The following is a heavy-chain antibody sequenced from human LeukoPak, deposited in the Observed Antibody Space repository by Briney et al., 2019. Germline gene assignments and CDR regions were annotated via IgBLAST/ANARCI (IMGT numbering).Heavy chain of an antibody. V-gene: IGHV3-66*01. CDR3: ARDSITFGGVIVPGDY. CDR2: IYSGGST. Sequence: GGSLRLSCAASGFTFSSYAMSWVRQAPGKGLEWVSVIYSGGSTYYADSVKGRFTISRDNSKNTLYLQMNSLRAEDTAVYYCARDSITFGGVIVPGDYWGQGTLVTVSS. J-gene: IGHJ4*02. CDR1: GFTFSSYA. D-gene: IGHD3-16*02.